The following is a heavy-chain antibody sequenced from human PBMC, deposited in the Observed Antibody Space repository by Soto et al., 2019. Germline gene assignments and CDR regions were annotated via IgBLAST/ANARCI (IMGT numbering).Heavy chain of an antibody. V-gene: IGHV4-59*12. D-gene: IGHD3-22*01. J-gene: IGHJ1*01. CDR1: GGSIDSYY. CDR2: IYYSGST. CDR3: AIYDSSGSRGFQH. Sequence: SETLSLTCTVSGGSIDSYYWSWIRQPPGKGLEWIGYIYYSGSTNYNPSLKSRVTMSVDTSKNQFSLMLNSVTAADTAVYYCAIYDSSGSRGFQHWGQGTLVTVS.